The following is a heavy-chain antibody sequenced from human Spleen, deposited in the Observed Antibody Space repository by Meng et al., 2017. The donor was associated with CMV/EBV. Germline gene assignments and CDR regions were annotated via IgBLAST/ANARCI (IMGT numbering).Heavy chain of an antibody. J-gene: IGHJ6*02. CDR3: AKFQSGYDFWSGSYYYYYGMDV. Sequence: GESLKISCAASGFTFSSYAMHWVRQAPGKGLEWVAVISYDGSNKYYADSVKGRFTISRDNSKNTLYLQMNSLRAEDTAVYYCAKFQSGYDFWSGSYYYYYGMDVWGQGTTVTVSS. CDR1: GFTFSSYA. V-gene: IGHV3-30-3*02. CDR2: ISYDGSNK. D-gene: IGHD3-3*01.